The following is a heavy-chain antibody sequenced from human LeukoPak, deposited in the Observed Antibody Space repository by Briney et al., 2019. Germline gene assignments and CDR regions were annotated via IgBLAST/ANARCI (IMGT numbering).Heavy chain of an antibody. V-gene: IGHV4-61*02. Sequence: PSETLSLTCTVSGGSISSGSYYWSWIRQPAGKGLEWIGRIYTCGSTNYNPSLKSRVTISVDTSKNQFSLKLSSVTAADTAVYYCASSSHYYDTPAHNWFDPWGQGTLVTVSS. CDR1: GGSISSGSYY. CDR2: IYTCGST. CDR3: ASSSHYYDTPAHNWFDP. D-gene: IGHD3-22*01. J-gene: IGHJ5*02.